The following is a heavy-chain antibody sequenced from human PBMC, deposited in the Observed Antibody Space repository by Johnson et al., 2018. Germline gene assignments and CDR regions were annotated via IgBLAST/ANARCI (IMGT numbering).Heavy chain of an antibody. V-gene: IGHV4-59*01. CDR1: GGSISSYY. D-gene: IGHD1-1*01. CDR3: AREGVGDPTGSRTDAFDI. CDR2: IYYSGST. Sequence: QVQLQESGPGLVKPSETLSLTCTVSGGSISSYYWSWIRQPPGKGLEWIGYIYYSGSTNYNPSLKSRVTISVDTSKNQFSLKLSSVTAADTAVYYGAREGVGDPTGSRTDAFDIWGQGTMVTVSS. J-gene: IGHJ3*02.